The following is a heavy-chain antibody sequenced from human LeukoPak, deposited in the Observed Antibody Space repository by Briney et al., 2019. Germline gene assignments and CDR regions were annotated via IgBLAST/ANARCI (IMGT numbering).Heavy chain of an antibody. CDR3: ARDQRQWLTLDY. CDR1: GFTLSSYT. J-gene: IGHJ4*02. Sequence: PGGSLRLSCAASGFTLSSYTMNWVRQAPGKGLEWVSSISSSSSNIYYADSVKGRFTISRDNAKNSLYLQMNSLRVEDTALYYCARDQRQWLTLDYWGQGTLVTVSS. CDR2: ISSSSSNI. D-gene: IGHD6-19*01. V-gene: IGHV3-21*01.